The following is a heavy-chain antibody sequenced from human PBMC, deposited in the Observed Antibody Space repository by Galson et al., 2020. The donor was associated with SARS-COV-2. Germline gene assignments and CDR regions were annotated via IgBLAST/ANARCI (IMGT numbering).Heavy chain of an antibody. V-gene: IGHV3-7*01. D-gene: IGHD1-1*01. CDR1: GFTFSHYW. CDR3: ARDSAAIAATGTYFYYGMDV. Sequence: GESLKISCGASGFTFSHYWMSWVRQAPGKGLEWVANIKHDGSEKYYVDSIKGRFTISRDNAKNSLYLQMSSLRVGDTAVYYCARDSAAIAATGTYFYYGMDVWGQGTTVTVSS. CDR2: IKHDGSEK. J-gene: IGHJ6*02.